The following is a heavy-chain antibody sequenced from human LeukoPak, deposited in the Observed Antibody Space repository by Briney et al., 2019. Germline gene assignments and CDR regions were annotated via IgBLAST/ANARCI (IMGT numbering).Heavy chain of an antibody. J-gene: IGHJ3*02. V-gene: IGHV3-21*01. Sequence: PGGSLRLSCAASGFTFSGYGMNWVRQAPGKGLEWVSSISSISTYIYYADSLKGRFTISRDNAKNSLYLQMNSLRAEDTAVYYCAREGPTWIQLWNPPTNAFDIWGQGTMVTVSS. CDR2: ISSISTYI. D-gene: IGHD5-18*01. CDR3: AREGPTWIQLWNPPTNAFDI. CDR1: GFTFSGYG.